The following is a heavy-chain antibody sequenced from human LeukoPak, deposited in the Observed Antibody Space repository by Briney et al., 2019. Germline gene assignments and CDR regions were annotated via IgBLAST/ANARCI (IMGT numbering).Heavy chain of an antibody. V-gene: IGHV3-30*04. Sequence: GGSLRLSCAASGFSFSSYAMHWVRQAPGKGLEWVAVISYDGSKEYYTDSVKGRFTISRDNSKNTLYLEMNSLRNEDTAVYYCASADFYGSGSYYSGSCDYWGRGTLVTVSS. D-gene: IGHD3-10*01. CDR1: GFSFSSYA. CDR2: ISYDGSKE. CDR3: ASADFYGSGSYYSGSCDY. J-gene: IGHJ4*02.